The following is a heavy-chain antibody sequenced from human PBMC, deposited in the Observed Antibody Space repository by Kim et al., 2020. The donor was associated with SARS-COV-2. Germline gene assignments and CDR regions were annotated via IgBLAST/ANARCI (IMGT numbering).Heavy chain of an antibody. Sequence: GGSLRLSCAASRFTFSNYGMHWVRQAPGKGLEWVAVISYDGSNKYYADSVKGRFTISRDNSENTLYLQMNSLRAEDTAVYYCASGRYRDYPQSEFDYWGQRTPVTLS. J-gene: IGHJ4*02. V-gene: IGHV3-30*03. CDR1: RFTFSNYG. CDR3: ASGRYRDYPQSEFDY. D-gene: IGHD3-16*02. CDR2: ISYDGSNK.